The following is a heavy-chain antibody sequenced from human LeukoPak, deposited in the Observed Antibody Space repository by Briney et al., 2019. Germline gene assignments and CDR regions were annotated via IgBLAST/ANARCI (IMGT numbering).Heavy chain of an antibody. CDR3: ARGARGSGWRVFDI. J-gene: IGHJ3*02. CDR1: EFTFSSYA. CDR2: ISYDASNK. V-gene: IGHV3-30*04. Sequence: GGSLRLSCAASEFTFSSYAMHWVRQAPGKGLEWVALISYDASNKYYADSVKGRFTISRDNSKNTLYLQLNSLRTGDTAVYYCARGARGSGWRVFDIWGQGTMVTVSS. D-gene: IGHD6-19*01.